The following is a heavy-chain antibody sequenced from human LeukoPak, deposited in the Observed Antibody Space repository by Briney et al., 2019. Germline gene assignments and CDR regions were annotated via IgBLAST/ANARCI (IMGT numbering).Heavy chain of an antibody. CDR3: AREGVNGYFV. CDR2: IYYSGST. D-gene: IGHD3-22*01. J-gene: IGHJ4*02. V-gene: IGHV4-39*07. Sequence: SETLSLTCTVSGGSIISSSGYYWGWIRQPPAKGLEWIGSIYYSGSTYYNPSLKSRVTISVDTSKNQFSLKLSSVTAADTAVYYCAREGVNGYFVWGQGTLVTVSS. CDR1: GGSIISSSGYY.